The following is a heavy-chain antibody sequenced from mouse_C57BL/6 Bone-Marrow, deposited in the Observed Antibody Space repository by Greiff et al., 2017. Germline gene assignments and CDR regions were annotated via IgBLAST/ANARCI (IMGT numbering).Heavy chain of an antibody. CDR3: AREGDYYGSTYYAMAY. D-gene: IGHD1-1*01. J-gene: IGHJ4*01. Sequence: QVQLQQPGAELVKPGASVTMSCKASGYTFTSYWITWVKQRPGQGLEWIGDIYPGSGSTNYNEKFKSKATLTVDTSSSTAYMQLSSLTSEDSAVYYCAREGDYYGSTYYAMAYWGQGTSVTVSS. V-gene: IGHV1-55*01. CDR1: GYTFTSYW. CDR2: IYPGSGST.